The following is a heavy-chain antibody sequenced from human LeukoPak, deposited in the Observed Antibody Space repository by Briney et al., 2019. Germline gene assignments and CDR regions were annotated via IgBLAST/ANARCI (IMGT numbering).Heavy chain of an antibody. CDR2: ISWNSGII. Sequence: PGRSLRLSCAASGFTFHDYAMHWVRQAPGKGLEWVSGISWNSGIIGYADSVKGRFTISRDNAKNSLYLQMNSLRAEDTALYYCARDIVLIAVAVRGSFDIWGQGTMVTVSS. CDR1: GFTFHDYA. D-gene: IGHD6-19*01. CDR3: ARDIVLIAVAVRGSFDI. V-gene: IGHV3-9*01. J-gene: IGHJ3*02.